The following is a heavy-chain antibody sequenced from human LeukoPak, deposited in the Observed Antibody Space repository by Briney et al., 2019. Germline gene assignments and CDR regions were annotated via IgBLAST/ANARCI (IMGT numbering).Heavy chain of an antibody. CDR1: GFTFSSYA. D-gene: IGHD3-10*01. Sequence: GGSLRLSCAASGFTFSSYAMSWVRQAPGKGLEWVSAISGSGGSTYYAVSVKSRFTISRDNSKNTLYLQMNSLRAEDTAVYYCARGFFGAYTFDYWGQGTLVTVSS. V-gene: IGHV3-23*01. CDR2: ISGSGGST. J-gene: IGHJ4*02. CDR3: ARGFFGAYTFDY.